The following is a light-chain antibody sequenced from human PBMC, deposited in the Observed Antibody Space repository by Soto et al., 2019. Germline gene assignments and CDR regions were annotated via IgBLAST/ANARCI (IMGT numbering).Light chain of an antibody. J-gene: IGKJ4*01. V-gene: IGKV1-9*01. Sequence: DIQLTQSPSFLSASVGHRVTITCRASQGISSYLAWNQQKPGKAHKLLIYAATTLQSGVPSRFSGSGTGTEFTLTISSLQPEDFATYFCQQLNSYPLTFGGGTKVQIK. CDR3: QQLNSYPLT. CDR1: QGISSY. CDR2: AAT.